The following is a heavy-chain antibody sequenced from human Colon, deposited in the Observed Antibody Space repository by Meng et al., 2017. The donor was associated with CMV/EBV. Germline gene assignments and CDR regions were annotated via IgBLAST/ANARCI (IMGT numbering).Heavy chain of an antibody. D-gene: IGHD6-13*01. V-gene: IGHV3-21*06. CDR2: ITHTSDT. CDR1: GFTFSSYS. J-gene: IGHJ4*02. Sequence: GESLKISCSTSGFTFSSYSLNWVRQAPAKGLEWVSSITHTSDTYYADSLKGRFTLSRDNAQNSVYLQMDSLTAEDTAIYYCARGWPPDYWGQGTLVTVSS. CDR3: ARGWPPDY.